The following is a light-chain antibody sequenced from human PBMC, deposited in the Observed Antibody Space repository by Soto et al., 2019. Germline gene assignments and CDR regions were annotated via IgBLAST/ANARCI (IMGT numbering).Light chain of an antibody. V-gene: IGLV2-14*01. CDR1: SSDVGGYNY. J-gene: IGLJ1*01. Sequence: QSALTQPASVSGSPGQSITISCTGTSSDVGGYNYVSWYQQHPGKAPKLMIYDVSNRPCGVSNRFSGSKSGNTASLTISGLQAEDEADYYCSSYTGSTTNVFGIGTKVTVL. CDR2: DVS. CDR3: SSYTGSTTNV.